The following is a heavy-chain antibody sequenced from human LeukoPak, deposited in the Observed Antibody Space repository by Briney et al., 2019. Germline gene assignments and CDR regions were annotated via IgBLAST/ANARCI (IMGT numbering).Heavy chain of an antibody. V-gene: IGHV1-8*01. D-gene: IGHD2-8*01. Sequence: GASVKVSCKASGYTFTSYDINWVRQATGQGLEWMGWMNPNSGNTGYAQKFQGRVTMTRNTSISTAYMELSSLRSEDTAVYYCARGRGGPKLMVYVRYYYYYMDVWGKGTTVTVSS. CDR2: MNPNSGNT. J-gene: IGHJ6*03. CDR3: ARGRGGPKLMVYVRYYYYYMDV. CDR1: GYTFTSYD.